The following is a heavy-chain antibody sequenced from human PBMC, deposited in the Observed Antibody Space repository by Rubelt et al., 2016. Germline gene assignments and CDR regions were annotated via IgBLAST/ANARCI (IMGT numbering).Heavy chain of an antibody. CDR1: GYTFTSYG. J-gene: IGHJ4*02. V-gene: IGHV1-18*01. CDR2: ISGYNGNT. Sequence: QVQLVQSVPEVKKPGASVKVSCRASGYTFTSYGIKWVRQAPGQGLEWMGWISGYNGNTTYAQKLQGRVTMTTDTSTRTAYMELRSLRSDDSSVDYCARNKIGSGWYDYWGQGTLVTVSS. D-gene: IGHD6-19*01. CDR3: ARNKIGSGWYDY.